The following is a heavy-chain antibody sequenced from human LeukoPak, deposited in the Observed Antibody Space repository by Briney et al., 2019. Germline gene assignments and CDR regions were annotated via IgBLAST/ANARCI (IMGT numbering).Heavy chain of an antibody. CDR3: ARADMDLWSGGVI. Sequence: SETLSLTCTVSGGSISSYYWSWIRQPPGKGLEWIGYIYYSGSTNYNPSLKSRVTISVDTSKNQFSLKLSSVTAADTAVYYCARADMDLWSGGVIWGQGTMVTVSS. CDR2: IYYSGST. V-gene: IGHV4-59*01. J-gene: IGHJ3*02. D-gene: IGHD3-3*01. CDR1: GGSISSYY.